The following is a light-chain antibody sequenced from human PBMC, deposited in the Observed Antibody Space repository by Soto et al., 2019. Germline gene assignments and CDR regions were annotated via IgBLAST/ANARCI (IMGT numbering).Light chain of an antibody. V-gene: IGKV3-20*01. CDR3: QQYGGSPRT. CDR1: QNVGSRY. CDR2: GTS. J-gene: IGKJ1*01. Sequence: EIVLTQSPGTLSLSPGERATLSCRASQNVGSRYLAWYQQKPGQAPRLLIYGTSNRATGIPDRFSGSGSGTDFSLTISSLEPGGLAVYYCQQYGGSPRTFGQGTKVDIK.